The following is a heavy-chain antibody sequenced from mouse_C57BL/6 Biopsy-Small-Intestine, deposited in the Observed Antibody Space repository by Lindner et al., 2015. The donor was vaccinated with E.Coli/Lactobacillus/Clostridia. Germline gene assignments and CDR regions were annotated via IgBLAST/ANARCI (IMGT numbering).Heavy chain of an antibody. CDR3: ARHDYDAY. CDR1: GFTFSSYG. V-gene: IGHV5-6*01. J-gene: IGHJ3*01. CDR2: ISSGGSYT. D-gene: IGHD2-4*01. Sequence: VQLQESGGDLVKPGGSLKLSCAASGFTFSSYGMPWVRQTPDKRLEWVATISSGGSYTYYPDSVKGRFTISRDNAKNTLYLQMSSLKSEDTAMYYCARHDYDAYWGQGTLVTVSA.